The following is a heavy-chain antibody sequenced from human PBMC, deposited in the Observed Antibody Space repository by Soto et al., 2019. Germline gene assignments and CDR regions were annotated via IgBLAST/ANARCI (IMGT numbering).Heavy chain of an antibody. V-gene: IGHV3-30-3*01. CDR3: ARDGSIAARHYGMDV. CDR2: ISYDGSNK. Sequence: QVQLVESGGGVVQPGRSLRLSCAASGFTFSSYAMHWVRQAPGKGLEWVAVISYDGSNKYYADSVKGRFTISRDNSKNKLYLQMNSLRAEDTAVYYCARDGSIAARHYGMDVWGQGTTVTVSS. J-gene: IGHJ6*02. CDR1: GFTFSSYA. D-gene: IGHD6-6*01.